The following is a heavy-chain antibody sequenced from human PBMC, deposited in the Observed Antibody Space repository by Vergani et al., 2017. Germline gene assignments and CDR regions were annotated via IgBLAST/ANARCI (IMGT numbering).Heavy chain of an antibody. V-gene: IGHV5-51*01. CDR2: IYPVYYDT. CDR1: GYSFTSYW. Sequence: EVQLVQSGAEVKKPGESLKISCKGSGYSFTSYWIGWVRQMPGKGREWMGIIYPVYYDTRYSPSFQGKVTISVDKSISTAYLQLSSLKASDTAMYYCARRDYYDSSGRYYFDYWGQGTLVTVSS. J-gene: IGHJ4*02. CDR3: ARRDYYDSSGRYYFDY. D-gene: IGHD3-22*01.